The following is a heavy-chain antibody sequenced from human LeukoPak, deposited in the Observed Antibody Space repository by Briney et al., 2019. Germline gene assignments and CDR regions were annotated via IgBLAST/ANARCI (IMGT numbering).Heavy chain of an antibody. CDR2: INPNSGGT. Sequence: GASVKVSCKASGYTFTGYYMHWVRQAPGQGLEWMGWINPNSGGTNYAQKFQGRVTMARDTSISTAYMELSRLRSDDTAVYYCASPRVYYYGSGSSNWFDPWGQGTLVTVSS. V-gene: IGHV1-2*02. CDR1: GYTFTGYY. D-gene: IGHD3-10*01. J-gene: IGHJ5*02. CDR3: ASPRVYYYGSGSSNWFDP.